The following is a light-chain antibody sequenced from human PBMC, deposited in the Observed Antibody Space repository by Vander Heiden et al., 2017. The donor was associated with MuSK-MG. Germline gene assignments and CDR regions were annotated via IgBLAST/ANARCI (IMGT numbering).Light chain of an antibody. J-gene: IGLJ3*02. V-gene: IGLV1-40*01. CDR2: GNS. CDR3: QSEGSSLNAV. Sequence: QSVLTQPPSVSGAPGQRVTISCTGSSSNIGAGYVVHWYQQFPGTAPKLLIYGNSNRPSGVPDRFSGSKSGTSASLAITGRQAEDEADYYCQSEGSSLNAVFGGGTKVTVL. CDR1: SSNIGAGYV.